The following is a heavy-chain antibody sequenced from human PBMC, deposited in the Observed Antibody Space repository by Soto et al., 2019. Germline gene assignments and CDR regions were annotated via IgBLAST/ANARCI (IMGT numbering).Heavy chain of an antibody. D-gene: IGHD6-6*01. CDR3: ARVGGVAARTFDY. V-gene: IGHV4-59*01. J-gene: IGHJ4*02. Sequence: ASETLSLTCTVSGGSINDFYWTWIRQPPGKALEWIGYIYYSGSTDYNPSLKGRVTISVDTSKNQFSLKLRSVTAADTAVYYCARVGGVAARTFDYWGQGTLVTVSS. CDR1: GGSINDFY. CDR2: IYYSGST.